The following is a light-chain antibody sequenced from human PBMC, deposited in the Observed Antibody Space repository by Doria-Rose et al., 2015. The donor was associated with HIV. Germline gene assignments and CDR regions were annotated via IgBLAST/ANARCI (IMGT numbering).Light chain of an antibody. CDR3: QQYNTYWT. J-gene: IGKJ1*01. V-gene: IGKV1-5*03. CDR1: DNISTW. CDR2: KAS. Sequence: VGGRVTITCRASDNISTWVAWFQQKPGKAPKLLIYKASNLESGVPSRFSGSGSGTEFTLTITSLQSDDFATYYCQQYNTYWTFGQGTKVEVK.